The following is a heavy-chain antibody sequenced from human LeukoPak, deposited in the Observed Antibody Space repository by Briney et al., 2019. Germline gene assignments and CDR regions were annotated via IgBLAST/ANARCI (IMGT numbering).Heavy chain of an antibody. J-gene: IGHJ3*01. D-gene: IGHD2-2*01. Sequence: SETLSLTCAVSGGSFSGYYWSWIRQPPGKGLEWIGEINHSGSTNYNPSLKSRVTISVDTSKNQFSLKLSSVTAADTAVYYCASPLYCSSTSCYLAFDFWGQGTMVTVSS. CDR2: INHSGST. V-gene: IGHV4-34*01. CDR3: ASPLYCSSTSCYLAFDF. CDR1: GGSFSGYY.